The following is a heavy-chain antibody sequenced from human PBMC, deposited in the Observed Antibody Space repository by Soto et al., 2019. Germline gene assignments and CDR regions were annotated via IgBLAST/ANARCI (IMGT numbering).Heavy chain of an antibody. CDR1: GDSISSSNW. J-gene: IGHJ6*02. D-gene: IGHD6-13*01. CDR3: ARWQQLVPPDYYYGMDV. CDR2: IYHSGST. Sequence: ASETLSLTCAVSGDSISSSNWWSWVRQPPGKGLEWIGEIYHSGSTNYNPSLKSRVTISVDKSKNQFSLKLSSVTAADTAVYYCARWQQLVPPDYYYGMDVWGQGTTVTVSS. V-gene: IGHV4-4*02.